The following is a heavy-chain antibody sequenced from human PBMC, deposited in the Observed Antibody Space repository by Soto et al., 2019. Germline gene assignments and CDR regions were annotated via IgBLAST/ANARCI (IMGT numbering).Heavy chain of an antibody. CDR1: GASITYGGYS. V-gene: IGHV4-30-2*01. Sequence: SETLSLTCTVSGASITYGGYSWSWIRQTPGKGLEWIGYINHLETTFYNPSFESRLSLSIDRAKNQFSLNLNSMSAADRAVYFCARGGGSDSFDYWGQGILVTVS. CDR2: INHLETT. CDR3: ARGGGSDSFDY. J-gene: IGHJ4*02. D-gene: IGHD1-26*01.